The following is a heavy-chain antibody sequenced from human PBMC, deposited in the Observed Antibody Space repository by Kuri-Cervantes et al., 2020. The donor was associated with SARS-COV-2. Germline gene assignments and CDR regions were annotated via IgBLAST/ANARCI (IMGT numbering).Heavy chain of an antibody. CDR2: IYPGDSDT. CDR3: ARPPSGYYYMDV. J-gene: IGHJ6*03. Sequence: GSMTLSCKVSGYSFTSYWIGWVRQMPGKVMELMGIIYPGDSDTRYSPSFQGQVTISADKSISTAYLQWSSLKASDTAMYYCARPPSGYYYMDVWGKGTTVTVSS. V-gene: IGHV5-51*01. CDR1: GYSFTSYW. D-gene: IGHD1-26*01.